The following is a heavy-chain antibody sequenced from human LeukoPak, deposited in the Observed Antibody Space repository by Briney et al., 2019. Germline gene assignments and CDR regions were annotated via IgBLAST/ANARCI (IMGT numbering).Heavy chain of an antibody. CDR3: AGNYGGNLSFDY. Sequence: QSGGSLRLSCAASGFTISNYGIHWVRQAPGKGLEWVAVISYDGSNKYYADSVKGRFTISRDNSKNTLYLQMNSLRAEDTAVYYCAGNYGGNLSFDYWGQGTLVTVSS. J-gene: IGHJ4*02. CDR1: GFTISNYG. D-gene: IGHD4-23*01. V-gene: IGHV3-30*03. CDR2: ISYDGSNK.